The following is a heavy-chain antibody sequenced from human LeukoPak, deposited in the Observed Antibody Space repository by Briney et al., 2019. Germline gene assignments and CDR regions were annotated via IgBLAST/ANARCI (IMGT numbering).Heavy chain of an antibody. D-gene: IGHD2-2*01. Sequence: SETLSLTCAVYGGSFSGYYWSWIRQPPGKGLEWIGEINHSGSTNYNPSLKSRVTISVDTSKNQFSLKLSSVTAADTAVYYCGRGGYCSSTSCYPGRVDYWGQGTLVTVSS. V-gene: IGHV4-34*01. CDR2: INHSGST. CDR1: GGSFSGYY. CDR3: GRGGYCSSTSCYPGRVDY. J-gene: IGHJ4*02.